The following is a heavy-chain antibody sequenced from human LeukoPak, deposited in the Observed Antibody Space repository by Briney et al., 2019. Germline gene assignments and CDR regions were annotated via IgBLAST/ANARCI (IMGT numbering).Heavy chain of an antibody. J-gene: IGHJ4*02. D-gene: IGHD2-2*01. V-gene: IGHV3-21*01. Sequence: GGSLRLSCAASGFTFSDYSMNWVRQAPGKGLEWVSSISAGSNYIYYGDSVKGRFTISRDNAKNSLYLQMSSLRAEDTAVYYCARDASTRCYLCEVDYWGQGTLVTVSS. CDR2: ISAGSNYI. CDR3: ARDASTRCYLCEVDY. CDR1: GFTFSDYS.